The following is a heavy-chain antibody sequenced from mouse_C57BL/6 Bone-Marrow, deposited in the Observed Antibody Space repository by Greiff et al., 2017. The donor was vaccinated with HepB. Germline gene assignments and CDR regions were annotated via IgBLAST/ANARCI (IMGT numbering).Heavy chain of an antibody. Sequence: VQLQQSGGGLVKPGGSLKLSCAASGFTFSSYAMSWVRQTPEKRLEWVATISDGGSYTYYPDNVKGRFTISRDNAKNNLYLQMSHLKSEDTAMYYCARGGFDGYWDYAMDYWGQGTSVTVSS. D-gene: IGHD2-3*01. CDR3: ARGGFDGYWDYAMDY. CDR1: GFTFSSYA. J-gene: IGHJ4*01. V-gene: IGHV5-4*01. CDR2: ISDGGSYT.